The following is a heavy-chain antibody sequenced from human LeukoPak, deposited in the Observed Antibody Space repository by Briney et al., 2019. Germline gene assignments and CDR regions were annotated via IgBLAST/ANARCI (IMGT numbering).Heavy chain of an antibody. CDR1: GFTFSSYW. D-gene: IGHD2-15*01. CDR3: ARDGGTAGEFDY. CDR2: IKQDGSEK. Sequence: GGSLRPSCAASGFTFSSYWMTWIRQAPGKGLEWVANIKQDGSEKYYVDSVKGRFTISRDNAKNSMFLQMNSLRAEDTAMYYCARDGGTAGEFDYWGQGTLVTVSS. J-gene: IGHJ4*02. V-gene: IGHV3-7*05.